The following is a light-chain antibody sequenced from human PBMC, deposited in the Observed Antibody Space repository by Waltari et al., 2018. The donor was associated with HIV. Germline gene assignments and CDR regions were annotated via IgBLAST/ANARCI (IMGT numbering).Light chain of an antibody. Sequence: DIAMTQSPLSLPVTPGEPASISCRSSQSLLHSNGYNYLDWYLQKPGQSPQLLIYLGSNRASGVSDRFSGSGSGTDFTLKISRVESDDVGLYYCMQAIQTPLTFGGGTKVEIK. V-gene: IGKV2-28*01. J-gene: IGKJ4*01. CDR1: QSLLHSNGYNY. CDR2: LGS. CDR3: MQAIQTPLT.